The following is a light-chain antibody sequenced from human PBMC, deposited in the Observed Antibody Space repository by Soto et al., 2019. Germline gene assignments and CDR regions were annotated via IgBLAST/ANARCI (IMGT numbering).Light chain of an antibody. CDR2: GAS. J-gene: IGKJ5*01. V-gene: IGKV3-20*01. Sequence: IVLTQSPATLSLSPGKRATLSCRASQSVRSTYLAWYQQKPGQAPRLLIYGASSRATGIPDRFSGSGSGTDFTLTISRLEPEDFAVYFCQQYGNSPRTFGQGTRLEI. CDR3: QQYGNSPRT. CDR1: QSVRSTY.